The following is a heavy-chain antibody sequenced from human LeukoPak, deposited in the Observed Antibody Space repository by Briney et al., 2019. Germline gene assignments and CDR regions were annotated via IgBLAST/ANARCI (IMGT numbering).Heavy chain of an antibody. V-gene: IGHV3-30-3*01. J-gene: IGHJ3*02. CDR1: GFTFSTFA. Sequence: GRSLRLSCAASGFTFSTFAMHWVRQAPGKGLEWVAVISFDGSNKFYADSVKGRFTISRDNPKNRLYLQMNSLRVEDTAVYYCARDYYDSSGYYSVSGAFDIWGQGTMVTVSS. CDR2: ISFDGSNK. CDR3: ARDYYDSSGYYSVSGAFDI. D-gene: IGHD3-22*01.